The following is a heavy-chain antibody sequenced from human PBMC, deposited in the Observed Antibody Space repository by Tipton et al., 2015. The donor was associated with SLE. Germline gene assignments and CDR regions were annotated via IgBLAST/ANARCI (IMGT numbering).Heavy chain of an antibody. CDR3: ARDYMGYFDY. CDR1: GGSFSGYY. D-gene: IGHD4-11*01. CDR2: IYTSGST. Sequence: TLSLTCAVYGGSFSGYYWSWIRQPPGKGLEWIGRIYTSGSTNYNPSLKSRVTMSVDTSKNQFSLKLSSVTAADTAVYYCARDYMGYFDYWGQGTLVTVSS. J-gene: IGHJ4*02. V-gene: IGHV4-59*10.